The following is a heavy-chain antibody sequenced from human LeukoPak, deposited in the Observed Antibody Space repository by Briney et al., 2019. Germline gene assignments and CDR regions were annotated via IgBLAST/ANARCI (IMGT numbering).Heavy chain of an antibody. CDR2: ISAYNGNT. Sequence: ASVKVSCKASGYTFTSYGISWVRQAPGQGLEWMGWISAYNGNTNYAQKLQGRVTMTRDTSTSTVYMELSSLRSEDTAVYYCASIGGSSPFDYWGQGTLVTVSS. V-gene: IGHV1-18*01. D-gene: IGHD6-13*01. CDR1: GYTFTSYG. J-gene: IGHJ4*02. CDR3: ASIGGSSPFDY.